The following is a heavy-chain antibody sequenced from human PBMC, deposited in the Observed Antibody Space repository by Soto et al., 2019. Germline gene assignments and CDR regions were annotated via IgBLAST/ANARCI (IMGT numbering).Heavy chain of an antibody. J-gene: IGHJ4*02. CDR2: ISASGGFT. D-gene: IGHD3-10*01. V-gene: IGHV3-23*01. CDR3: AKRGGDLLPIFDS. Sequence: EVQLLESGGGLVQPGGSLRLSCAASGFTFSSYALSWVRRAPGKGLEWVSSISASGGFTYYADSVKGRFSITRGNSKSSMFLQIGSLRADGTAVYFCAKRGGDLLPIFDSRGKGTLVTVS. CDR1: GFTFSSYA.